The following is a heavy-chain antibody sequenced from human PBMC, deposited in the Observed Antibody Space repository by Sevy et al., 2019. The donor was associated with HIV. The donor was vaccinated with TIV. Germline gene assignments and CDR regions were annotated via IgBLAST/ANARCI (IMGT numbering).Heavy chain of an antibody. J-gene: IGHJ2*01. CDR1: GYTFTSYY. V-gene: IGHV1-46*01. CDR3: ARGATPTTVTGNSDFDL. D-gene: IGHD4-17*01. Sequence: ASVKVSCKASGYTFTSYYMHWVRQAPGQGLEWMGIINPSGGSTSYAQKFQGRVTMTRDTSTSTVYMELSSLRSEDTAVYYCARGATPTTVTGNSDFDLWGRGTLVTVSS. CDR2: INPSGGST.